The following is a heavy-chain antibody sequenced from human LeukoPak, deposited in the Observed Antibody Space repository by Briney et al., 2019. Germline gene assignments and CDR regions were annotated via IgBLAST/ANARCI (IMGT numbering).Heavy chain of an antibody. V-gene: IGHV4-34*01. Sequence: SETLSLTCAVYGGSFSGYYWSWIRQPPGKGLEWIGEINHSGSTNYNPSLKSRATISVDTSKNQFSLKLSSVTAADTAVYYCARGKITMVRGAADAFDIWGQGTMVTVSS. CDR3: ARGKITMVRGAADAFDI. J-gene: IGHJ3*02. CDR1: GGSFSGYY. CDR2: INHSGST. D-gene: IGHD3-10*01.